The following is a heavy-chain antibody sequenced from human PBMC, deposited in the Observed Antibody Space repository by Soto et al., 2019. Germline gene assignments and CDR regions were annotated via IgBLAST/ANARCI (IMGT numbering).Heavy chain of an antibody. D-gene: IGHD6-13*01. Sequence: SETLSLTCTVSGGSISSSSYYWGWIRQPPGKGLEWIGSIYYSGSTYYNPSLKSRVTISVDTSKNQFSLKLSSVTAADTAVYYCARQGGSSWCDFDYWGQGTLVTVSS. CDR3: ARQGGSSWCDFDY. V-gene: IGHV4-39*01. J-gene: IGHJ4*02. CDR1: GGSISSSSYY. CDR2: IYYSGST.